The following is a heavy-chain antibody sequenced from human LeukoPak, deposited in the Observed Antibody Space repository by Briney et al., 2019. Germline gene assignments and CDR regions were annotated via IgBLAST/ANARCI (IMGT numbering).Heavy chain of an antibody. CDR3: ARGGILTGYPI. CDR1: GYTFTSYG. Sequence: ASVKVSCKASGYTFTSYGISWVRQAPGQGLEWMGWINPNSGGTNYAQKFQGRVTVTRDTSISTAYMELSRLRSDDTAVYYCARGGILTGYPIWGQGTMVTVSS. J-gene: IGHJ3*02. V-gene: IGHV1-2*02. D-gene: IGHD3-9*01. CDR2: INPNSGGT.